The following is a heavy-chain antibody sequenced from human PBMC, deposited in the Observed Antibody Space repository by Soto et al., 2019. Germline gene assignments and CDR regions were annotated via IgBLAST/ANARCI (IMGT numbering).Heavy chain of an antibody. J-gene: IGHJ6*03. CDR1: GFTFSSYG. CDR3: ARDGGYCSSTSCYDYYYMDV. Sequence: GGSLRLSCAASGFTFSSYGMHWVRQAPCKGLEWVAVIWYDGSNKYYADSVKGRFTISRDNSKNTLYLQMNSLRAEDTAVYYCARDGGYCSSTSCYDYYYMDVWGKGTTVTVS. CDR2: IWYDGSNK. D-gene: IGHD2-2*01. V-gene: IGHV3-33*01.